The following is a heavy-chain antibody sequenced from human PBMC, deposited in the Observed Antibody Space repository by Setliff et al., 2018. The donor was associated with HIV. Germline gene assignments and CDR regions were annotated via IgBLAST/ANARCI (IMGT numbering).Heavy chain of an antibody. CDR3: ATMYSNYGRYYYYYMDV. Sequence: WASVKVSCKASGYTFINYHITWVRQAPGQGLEWVGSISASSVNTNYTQGRVTMTTDISTSTAYMELRSLRSADSAVYYCATMYSNYGRYYYYYMDVWGKGTTVTVSS. V-gene: IGHV1-18*01. D-gene: IGHD4-4*01. CDR2: ISASSVNT. CDR1: GYTFINYH. J-gene: IGHJ6*03.